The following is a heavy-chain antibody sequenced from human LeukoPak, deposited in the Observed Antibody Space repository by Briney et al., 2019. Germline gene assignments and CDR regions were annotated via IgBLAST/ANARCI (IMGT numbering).Heavy chain of an antibody. J-gene: IGHJ4*02. V-gene: IGHV1-18*01. CDR1: GYIFTNYG. D-gene: IGHD6-19*01. CDR3: GRDRPRVSGWYTDF. Sequence: ASVKVSCKASGYIFTNYGISWFRQVPGQGLEWVAWISAYDGDTKNAPKVQDRVTLTTDTSTNTAYMEMRSLISADTAVYYCGRDRPRVSGWYTDFWGQGTLVTVSS. CDR2: ISAYDGDT.